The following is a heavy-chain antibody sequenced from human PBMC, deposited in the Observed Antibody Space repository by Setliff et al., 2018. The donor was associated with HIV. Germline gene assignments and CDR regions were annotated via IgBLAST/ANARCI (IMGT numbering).Heavy chain of an antibody. V-gene: IGHV3-66*01. CDR1: GFTVSTNY. CDR3: VRGLAAAGGYAMDV. J-gene: IGHJ6*02. Sequence: GGSLRLSCAASGFTVSTNYMSWVLQAPGKGLEWVSIIYTGGSTYYADSVKGRFTISRDNAKNTLHLQMNSLRAEDTAVYYCVRGLAAAGGYAMDVWGQGTTVTVSS. D-gene: IGHD6-13*01. CDR2: IYTGGST.